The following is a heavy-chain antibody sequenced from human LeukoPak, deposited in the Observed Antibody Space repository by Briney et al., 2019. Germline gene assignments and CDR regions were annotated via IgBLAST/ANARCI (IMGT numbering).Heavy chain of an antibody. D-gene: IGHD3-10*01. CDR3: ARGGTVLYYYGSGSLNGFDP. CDR1: GGSISSYY. V-gene: IGHV4-59*01. CDR2: IYYSGST. J-gene: IGHJ5*02. Sequence: SETLSLTCTVSGGSISSYYWSWIRQPPGKGLEWIGYIYYSGSTNYNPSFKSRVTISVDTSKNQFSLKLSSVTAADTAVYYCARGGTVLYYYGSGSLNGFDPWGQGTLVTVSS.